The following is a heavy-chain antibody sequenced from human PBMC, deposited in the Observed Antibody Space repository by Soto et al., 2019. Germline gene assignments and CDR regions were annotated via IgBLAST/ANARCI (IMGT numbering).Heavy chain of an antibody. V-gene: IGHV3-48*03. D-gene: IGHD6-19*01. Sequence: VQLVESGGGFVQSGGSLRLSCVASGFTFSTYEMNWVRQAPGKGLEWISYISNSGSAIYYADSVKGRFTISRDNTENSLFLQMNSLRADDTAVYYCAKGGGSAWSPSFNWGQGTLVIVSS. J-gene: IGHJ4*02. CDR1: GFTFSTYE. CDR2: ISNSGSAI. CDR3: AKGGGSAWSPSFN.